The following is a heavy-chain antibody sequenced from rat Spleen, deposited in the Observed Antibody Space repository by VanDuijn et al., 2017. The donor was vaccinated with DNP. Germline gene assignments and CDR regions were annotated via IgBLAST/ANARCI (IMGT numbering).Heavy chain of an antibody. Sequence: QVQLKESGSDLVQPSQTLSLTCTVAGFSLTDYNVHWVRQPPGKGLEWIAAISNSGITYYNSALKSRLIIRRDTSKSQVFLKMNSLQTEDTAMYFCVRWEGINGYWGQGVMVTVSS. V-gene: IGHV2-6*01. J-gene: IGHJ2*01. CDR2: ISNSGIT. D-gene: IGHD1-11*01. CDR1: GFSLTDYN. CDR3: VRWEGINGY.